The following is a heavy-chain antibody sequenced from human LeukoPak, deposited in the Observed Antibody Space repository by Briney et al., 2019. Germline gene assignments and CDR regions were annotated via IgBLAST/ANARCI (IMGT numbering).Heavy chain of an antibody. CDR1: GGSISSYY. CDR2: IYYSGST. D-gene: IGHD2-2*01. V-gene: IGHV4-59*01. CDR3: ARVACSSASWPKRGTFDY. J-gene: IGHJ4*02. Sequence: SETLSLTCTVSGGSISSYYWNWIRQPPGQGLEWIGYIYYSGSTNYNPSLEMRVTISVHTSRNQFSLNLTSVTAADTAIYYCARVACSSASWPKRGTFDYWGQGTLVTVSS.